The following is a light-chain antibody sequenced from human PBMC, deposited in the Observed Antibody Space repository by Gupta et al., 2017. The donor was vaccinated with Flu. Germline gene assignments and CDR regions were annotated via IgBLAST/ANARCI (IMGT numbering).Light chain of an antibody. V-gene: IGKV1-39*01. CDR1: QSISSY. J-gene: IGKJ2*01. CDR3: QQSDSTPYN. Sequence: DIQMTQSPSSLSASVGDRVTITCRASQSISSYLNWYQQKKGKAPKLLIYAAYSLQSGVPSRFSGSGSGTDFTLTISRLQPEDFATYYCQQSDSTPYNFGQGTKLDIK. CDR2: AAY.